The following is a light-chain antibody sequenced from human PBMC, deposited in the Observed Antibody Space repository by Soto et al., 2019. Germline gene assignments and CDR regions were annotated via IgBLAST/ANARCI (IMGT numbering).Light chain of an antibody. V-gene: IGLV1-44*01. Sequence: QSVLTQSPSASGTPGQRVTISCSGSSSSIGSNTVSWYQHLPGRAPKLLIYNNSQRPSGVPDRFSGSKSGASASLAISGLQSEDEADYFCAAWDDDLNGGVFGGGTKLTVL. CDR2: NNS. CDR1: SSSIGSNT. CDR3: AAWDDDLNGGV. J-gene: IGLJ3*02.